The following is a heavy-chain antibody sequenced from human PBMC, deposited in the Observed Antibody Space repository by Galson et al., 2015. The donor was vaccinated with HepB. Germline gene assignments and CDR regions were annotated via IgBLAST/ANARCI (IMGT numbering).Heavy chain of an antibody. CDR2: IKQDGSEK. J-gene: IGHJ4*02. D-gene: IGHD6-19*01. CDR3: ARMPYGIAVAGD. Sequence: SLRLSCAASGFTFSSYWMSWVRQAPGEGLEWVANIKQDGSEKYYVDSVKGRFTISRDNAKNSLYLQMNSLRAEDTAVYYCARMPYGIAVAGDWGQGTLVTVSS. V-gene: IGHV3-7*03. CDR1: GFTFSSYW.